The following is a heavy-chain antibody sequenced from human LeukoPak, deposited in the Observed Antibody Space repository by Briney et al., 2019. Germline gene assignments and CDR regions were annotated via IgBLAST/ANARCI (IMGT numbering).Heavy chain of an antibody. V-gene: IGHV4-34*01. CDR1: GGSFSGYY. CDR2: INYSGST. CDR3: ARGVCSGGSCYSEWNY. Sequence: PSETLSLTCAVYGGSFSGYYWSWIRQPPGKGLEWIGEINYSGSTNYNPSLKSRVTISVDTPKNQFSLKLSSVTAADTAVYYCARGVCSGGSCYSEWNYWGQGTLVTVSS. D-gene: IGHD2-15*01. J-gene: IGHJ4*02.